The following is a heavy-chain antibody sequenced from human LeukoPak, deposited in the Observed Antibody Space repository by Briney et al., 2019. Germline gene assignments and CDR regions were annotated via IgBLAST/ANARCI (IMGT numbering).Heavy chain of an antibody. CDR1: GYSISSGYY. J-gene: IGHJ5*02. Sequence: SETLSLTCTVSGYSISSGYYWGWIRPPPGKGLEWIGSIYHSGSTFYDPSLKSRFTISLDTSKNQFSLKLSSVTAADTAVYYCARGSQYYYDSSGFYAVRNNWFDPWGQGTLVTVSS. V-gene: IGHV4-38-2*02. CDR3: ARGSQYYYDSSGFYAVRNNWFDP. D-gene: IGHD3-22*01. CDR2: IYHSGST.